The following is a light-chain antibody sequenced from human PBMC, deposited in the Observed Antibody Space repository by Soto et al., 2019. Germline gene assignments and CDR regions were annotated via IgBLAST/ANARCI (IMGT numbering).Light chain of an antibody. V-gene: IGKV1-5*03. Sequence: DIQVTQSPSTRSASVGDRVTITCRASQSITTWLAWYQQKPGKAPKLLIYKASILQSGVPSRFSGSGSGTDFTLTISSVQPDDFATYYCHRYNSSPYTFGRGTRLDIK. CDR2: KAS. CDR3: HRYNSSPYT. J-gene: IGKJ2*01. CDR1: QSITTW.